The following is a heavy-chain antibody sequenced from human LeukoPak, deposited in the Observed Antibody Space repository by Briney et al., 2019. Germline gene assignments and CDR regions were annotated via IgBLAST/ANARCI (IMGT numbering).Heavy chain of an antibody. V-gene: IGHV4-59*02. Sequence: SETLSLTCSVSGNSVSSDFWSWIRQSPGKGLEWIAFMYDRGSTYYNPSLKSRGTISIDTSKNQFSLQLRSVTAADTAVYYCARSVNWNAAWFDPWGQGTQVTVSS. CDR1: GNSVSSDF. CDR3: ARSVNWNAAWFDP. J-gene: IGHJ5*02. CDR2: MYDRGST. D-gene: IGHD4-17*01.